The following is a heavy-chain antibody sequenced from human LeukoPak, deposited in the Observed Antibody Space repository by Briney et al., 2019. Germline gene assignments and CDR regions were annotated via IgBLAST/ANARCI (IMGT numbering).Heavy chain of an antibody. V-gene: IGHV3-7*04. J-gene: IGHJ4*02. CDR3: ARGYSYGYIDY. D-gene: IGHD5-18*01. CDR2: IKQDGSEK. Sequence: GGSLRLPCAASGFTFSGYWMSWVRQAPGKGLEWVANIKQDGSEKYYVDSVKGRFTISRDNAKNSLYLQMNSLRAEDTAVYYCARGYSYGYIDYWGQGTLVTVSS. CDR1: GFTFSGYW.